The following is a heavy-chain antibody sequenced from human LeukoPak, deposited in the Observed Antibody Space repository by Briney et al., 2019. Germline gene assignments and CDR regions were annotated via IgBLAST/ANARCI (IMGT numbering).Heavy chain of an antibody. J-gene: IGHJ4*02. CDR2: VYYNGNT. CDR3: ARVKKVDTSLDY. Sequence: PSETLSLTCTASGASTSSNTFYWGWIRQPPGKGLQWIGAVYYNGNTYYSSSLKSRVTISVDTSKNQFSLRLNSVTAADTAVYFCARVKKVDTSLDYWGQGTLVTVSS. V-gene: IGHV4-39*01. CDR1: GASTSSNTFY. D-gene: IGHD5-18*01.